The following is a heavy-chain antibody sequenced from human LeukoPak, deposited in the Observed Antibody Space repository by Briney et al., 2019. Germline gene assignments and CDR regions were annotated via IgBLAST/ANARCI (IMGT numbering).Heavy chain of an antibody. CDR3: ASLPIGIVGATTKGY. CDR1: GYSFTSYW. CDR2: IDPSDSYT. D-gene: IGHD1-26*01. Sequence: PGESLKISCKGSGYSFTSYWISWVRQMPGKGLEWMGRIDPSDSYTNYSPSFQGHVTISADKSISTAYLQWSSLKASDTAMYYCASLPIGIVGATTKGYWGQGTLVTVSS. V-gene: IGHV5-10-1*01. J-gene: IGHJ4*02.